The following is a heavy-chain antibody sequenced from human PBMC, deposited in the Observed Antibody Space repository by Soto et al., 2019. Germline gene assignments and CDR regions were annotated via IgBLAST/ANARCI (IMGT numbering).Heavy chain of an antibody. D-gene: IGHD3-16*01. J-gene: IGHJ6*02. CDR1: GFTVSSNY. Sequence: GALRLSCAASGFTVSSNYMSWVRQAPGKGLEWVSVIYRGGSTYYADSVKGRFTVSRDNSKNTLYLQMNSLRAEDTAVYYCARSMGENYFYYGLDVWGQGTTVTVSS. CDR3: ARSMGENYFYYGLDV. V-gene: IGHV3-53*01. CDR2: IYRGGST.